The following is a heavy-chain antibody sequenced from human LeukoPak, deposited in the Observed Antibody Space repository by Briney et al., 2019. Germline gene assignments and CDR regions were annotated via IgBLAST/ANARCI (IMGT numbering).Heavy chain of an antibody. J-gene: IGHJ3*02. CDR3: AMNTYYYDSSGYHDAFDI. CDR1: GYTFTSYY. CDR2: INTSGGST. Sequence: ASVKVSRKASGYTFTSYYMHWVRQAPGQGLEWMGIINTSGGSTSYAQKFQGRVTMTRDMSTSTVYMELSSLRSEDTAVYYCAMNTYYYDSSGYHDAFDIWGQGTMVTVSS. V-gene: IGHV1-46*03. D-gene: IGHD3-22*01.